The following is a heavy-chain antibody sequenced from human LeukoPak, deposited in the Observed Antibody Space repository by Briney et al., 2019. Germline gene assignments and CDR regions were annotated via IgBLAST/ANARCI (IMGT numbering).Heavy chain of an antibody. V-gene: IGHV3-66*01. D-gene: IGHD6-13*01. CDR3: ARGIAAAGMRGAFDI. CDR1: GFTVSSNY. J-gene: IGHJ3*02. Sequence: GGSLRLSCAASGFTVSSNYMSWVRQAPGKGLEWVSVIYSGGSTYYADSVKGRFTISRDNSKDTLYLQINSLRAEDTAVYYCARGIAAAGMRGAFDIWGQGTMVTVSS. CDR2: IYSGGST.